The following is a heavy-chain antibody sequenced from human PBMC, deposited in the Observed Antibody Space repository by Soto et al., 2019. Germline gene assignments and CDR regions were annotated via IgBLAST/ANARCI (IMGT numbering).Heavy chain of an antibody. J-gene: IGHJ5*02. Sequence: QLQLQESGSGLVRPSQTLSLTCAVSGGSISSGGYSWNWIRQPPGKGLEWIGYIYHSGSTPYNPSLKSRVTISVDKSKTQFSLKLSPVTAADTAVYYCARDQLEGNWFDPWGQGTLVTVSS. V-gene: IGHV4-30-2*01. CDR3: ARDQLEGNWFDP. CDR1: GGSISSGGYS. D-gene: IGHD1-1*01. CDR2: IYHSGST.